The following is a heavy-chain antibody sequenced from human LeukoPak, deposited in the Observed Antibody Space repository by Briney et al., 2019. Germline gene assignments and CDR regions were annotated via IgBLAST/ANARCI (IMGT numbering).Heavy chain of an antibody. J-gene: IGHJ4*02. V-gene: IGHV1-18*01. CDR2: ISAYNGDT. Sequence: GASVKVSCKASGYTLTNYGFSWVRQAPGQGLEWMGWISAYNGDTNYAQKFQGRVTMTTDTSTSTAFMELRSPRSDDTAVYYCARGRSDYGGNPGVYYFDYWGQGTLVTVSS. CDR1: GYTLTNYG. CDR3: ARGRSDYGGNPGVYYFDY. D-gene: IGHD4-23*01.